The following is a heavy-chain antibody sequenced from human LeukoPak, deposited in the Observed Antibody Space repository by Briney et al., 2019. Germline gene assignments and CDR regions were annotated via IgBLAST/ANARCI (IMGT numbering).Heavy chain of an antibody. CDR2: MSNSGST. Sequence: PSETLSLTCTVSGGSISSFYWNWIRQPPGKGLEWIGYMSNSGSTNYNPSLKSRLTISVDTSKNHLSLRLSSVTAADTAVYYCARGNYDDSYAYGGDFDSWGQGTLVTVSS. J-gene: IGHJ4*02. V-gene: IGHV4-59*01. CDR3: ARGNYDDSYAYGGDFDS. CDR1: GGSISSFY. D-gene: IGHD3-16*01.